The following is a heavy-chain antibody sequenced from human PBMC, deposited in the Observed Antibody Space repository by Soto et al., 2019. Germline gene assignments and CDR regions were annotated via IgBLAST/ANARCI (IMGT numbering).Heavy chain of an antibody. CDR2: IVPMLGTP. CDR1: GGSFGNFI. V-gene: IGHV1-69*01. J-gene: IGHJ6*02. Sequence: QVQLVQSGAEVKEPGSSVRVSCKASGGSFGNFIMNWVRQTPGQGLEWMGGIVPMLGTPTYAEKFKGRVTISATGSTSTTYRDLTSLRSEDTAIYYCARNGTYTSSLSDYSGMDVWGQGTTVTVSS. CDR3: ARNGTYTSSLSDYSGMDV. D-gene: IGHD2-2*02.